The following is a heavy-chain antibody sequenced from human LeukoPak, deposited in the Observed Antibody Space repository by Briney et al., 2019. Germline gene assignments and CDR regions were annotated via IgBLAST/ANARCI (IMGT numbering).Heavy chain of an antibody. V-gene: IGHV3-23*01. D-gene: IGHD2-15*01. CDR3: AKDTDVVVPEYFQY. J-gene: IGHJ1*01. Sequence: GGSLRLSCAASGFTFTSYAMNWVRQAPGKGLEWVSAISGSGGSTYYADSVKGRFTVSRDNSENTLFLQMNSLRAEDTAIYYCAKDTDVVVPEYFQYWGQGTLVTVSS. CDR2: ISGSGGST. CDR1: GFTFTSYA.